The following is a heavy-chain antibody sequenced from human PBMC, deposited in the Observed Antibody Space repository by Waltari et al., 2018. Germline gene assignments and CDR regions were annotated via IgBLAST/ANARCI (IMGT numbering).Heavy chain of an antibody. Sequence: QVQLQESGPGLVKPSETLSLTCTVSGGSISSYYWSWIRQPPGKGLEGIGYIYYSGSTNYNPALKSRVTISVDTSKNQFSLKLSSVTAADTAVYYCARGPSHDYGDPEYFQHWGQGTLVTVSS. V-gene: IGHV4-59*01. CDR3: ARGPSHDYGDPEYFQH. CDR2: IYYSGST. CDR1: GGSISSYY. D-gene: IGHD4-17*01. J-gene: IGHJ1*01.